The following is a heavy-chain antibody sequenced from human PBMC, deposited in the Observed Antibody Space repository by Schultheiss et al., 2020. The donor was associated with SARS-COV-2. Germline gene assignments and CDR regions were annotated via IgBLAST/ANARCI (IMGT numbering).Heavy chain of an antibody. CDR3: LPYSNSGRGDF. V-gene: IGHV3-21*04. CDR2: ISSSSSYI. Sequence: GGSLRLSCAASGFTFSSYSMNWVRQAPGKGLEWVSSISSSSSYIYYADSVKGRFSISRDNFKNTLFLQMNSLRAEDTAIYYCLPYSNSGRGDFWGQGTLVSVS. CDR1: GFTFSSYS. J-gene: IGHJ4*02. D-gene: IGHD4-11*01.